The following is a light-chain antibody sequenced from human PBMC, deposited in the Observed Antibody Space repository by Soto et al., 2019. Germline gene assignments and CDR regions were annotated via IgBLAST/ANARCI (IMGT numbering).Light chain of an antibody. J-gene: IGLJ3*02. Sequence: QTVVAQEPSLTVSPGGTVTLTCASSTGAVTSGNYPSWFQQKPGQAPRTLIYTTDDKHSWTPARFSGSLLGGKAALTLSGVQPEDEAEYYCLLYYGGAHLMFGGGTKLSVL. CDR1: TGAVTSGNY. V-gene: IGLV7-43*01. CDR2: TTD. CDR3: LLYYGGAHLM.